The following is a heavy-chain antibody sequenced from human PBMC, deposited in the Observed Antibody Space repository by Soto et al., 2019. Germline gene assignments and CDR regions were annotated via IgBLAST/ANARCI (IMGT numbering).Heavy chain of an antibody. J-gene: IGHJ4*02. V-gene: IGHV3-23*01. CDR1: GFTFSSYA. D-gene: IGHD3-10*01. CDR3: AKDRGLDVLLWFGESNLFDY. CDR2: ISGSGGST. Sequence: GGSLRLSCAASGFTFSSYAMSWVRQAPGKGLEWVSAISGSGGSTYYADSVKGRFTISRDNSKNTLYLQMNSLRAEDTAVYYCAKDRGLDVLLWFGESNLFDYWGQGTLVTVSS.